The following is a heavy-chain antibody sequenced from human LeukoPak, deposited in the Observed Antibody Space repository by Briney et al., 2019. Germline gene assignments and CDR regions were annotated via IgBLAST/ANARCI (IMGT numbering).Heavy chain of an antibody. D-gene: IGHD3-10*01. Sequence: GGSLRLSCAASGFTFSSYAMSWVRQAPGKGLKWVSAISGSGGSTYYADSVKGRFTISRDNSKNTLYLQMNSLRAEDTAVYYCAKGHGSGSYYKGFDYWGQGTLVTVSS. V-gene: IGHV3-23*01. CDR2: ISGSGGST. CDR3: AKGHGSGSYYKGFDY. J-gene: IGHJ4*02. CDR1: GFTFSSYA.